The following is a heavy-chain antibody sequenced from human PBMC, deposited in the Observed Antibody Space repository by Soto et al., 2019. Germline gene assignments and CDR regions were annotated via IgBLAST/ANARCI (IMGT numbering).Heavy chain of an antibody. Sequence: WGSLRLSCAASGFTVSSYWMHWVRQAPGKGLVWVSRINSDGSSTSYADSVKGRFTISRDNAKNTLYLQMNSLRAEDTAVYYCARDLSSSWYGDYYYGMDVWGQGTLVTVSS. D-gene: IGHD6-13*01. CDR2: INSDGSST. V-gene: IGHV3-74*01. J-gene: IGHJ6*02. CDR3: ARDLSSSWYGDYYYGMDV. CDR1: GFTVSSYW.